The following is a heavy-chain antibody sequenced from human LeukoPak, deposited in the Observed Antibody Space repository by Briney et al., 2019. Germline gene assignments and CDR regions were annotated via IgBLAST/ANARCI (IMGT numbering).Heavy chain of an antibody. CDR3: ARVRCSGGSCPYYYYYYYMDA. CDR2: IHYSGST. D-gene: IGHD2-15*01. CDR1: GGSFSGDY. V-gene: IGHV4-34*01. Sequence: SETLSLTCAVYGGSFSGDYWSWIRQPPGKGLEWIGSIHYSGSTYYNPSLQSRVTISINTSKNQFSLKLRFVTAADTAVYYCARVRCSGGSCPYYYYYYYMDAWGKGTTVTVSS. J-gene: IGHJ6*03.